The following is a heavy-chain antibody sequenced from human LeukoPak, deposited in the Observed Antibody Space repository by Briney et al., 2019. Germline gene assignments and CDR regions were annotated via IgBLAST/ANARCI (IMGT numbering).Heavy chain of an antibody. Sequence: GGSLRLSCAAIGVTVSGYWMNWVRQAPGKGLVWVARINSDGSSTSYADSVKGRFTISRDNAKNTMYLQMNSLRAEDTAVYYCARIGGSGSYSGHYFDHWGQGTLVTVSS. D-gene: IGHD3-10*01. CDR3: ARIGGSGSYSGHYFDH. CDR1: GVTVSGYW. V-gene: IGHV3-74*01. CDR2: INSDGSST. J-gene: IGHJ4*02.